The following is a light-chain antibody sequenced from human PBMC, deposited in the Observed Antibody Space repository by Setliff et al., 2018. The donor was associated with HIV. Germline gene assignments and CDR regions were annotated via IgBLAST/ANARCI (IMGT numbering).Light chain of an antibody. CDR3: TSYTSSDTYV. Sequence: VLTQPASVSAAPGLAITISCTGTKSDVGGYNYVSWYLQESGKAPKLIMYDFTSRPSGISNRFSGSQSGNTASLTISGLRTEDEGTYYCTSYTSSDTYVFGTGTKVTVL. CDR1: KSDVGGYNY. J-gene: IGLJ1*01. CDR2: DFT. V-gene: IGLV2-14*03.